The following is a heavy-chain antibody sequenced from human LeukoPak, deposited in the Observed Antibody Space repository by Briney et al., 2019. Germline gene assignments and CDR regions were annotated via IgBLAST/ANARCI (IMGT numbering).Heavy chain of an antibody. CDR2: IYYSGST. V-gene: IGHV4-59*01. CDR1: GSSISSYY. D-gene: IGHD3-3*01. Sequence: SETLSLTCTVSGSSISSYYWSWIRQPPGKGLEWIGYIYYSGSTNYNPSLKSRVTISVGTSKNQFSLKLSSVTAADTAVYYCARGLGDYWGQGTLVTVSS. CDR3: ARGLGDY. J-gene: IGHJ4*02.